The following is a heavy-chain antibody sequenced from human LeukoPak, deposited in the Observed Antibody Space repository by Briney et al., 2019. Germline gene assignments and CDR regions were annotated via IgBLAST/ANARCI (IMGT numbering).Heavy chain of an antibody. J-gene: IGHJ4*02. V-gene: IGHV4-59*01. CDR3: ARERGAGPFDY. D-gene: IGHD6-19*01. CDR1: GGSISSYY. CDR2: IYYSGST. Sequence: PSETLSLTCTVSGGSISSYYRSWLRQPPGKGLEWIGYIYYSGSTNYNPSLKSRVTISVDTSKNQFSLKLSSVTAADTAVYYCARERGAGPFDYWGQGTLVTVSS.